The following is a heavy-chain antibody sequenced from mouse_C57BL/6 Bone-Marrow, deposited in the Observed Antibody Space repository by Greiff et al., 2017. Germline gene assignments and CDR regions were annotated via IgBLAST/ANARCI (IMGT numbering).Heavy chain of an antibody. V-gene: IGHV1-62-2*01. J-gene: IGHJ2*01. D-gene: IGHD2-4*01. CDR3: ARHERYYDYEGYVDY. Sequence: VKLQESGAELVKPGASVKLSCKASGYIFTEYTIHWVKQRSGQGLEWIGWFYPGSGSIKYNERFKDKAALTADKSSNTVYMERSRLTSEDSAVYFCARHERYYDYEGYVDYWGQGTTLTVSS. CDR1: GYIFTEYT. CDR2: FYPGSGSI.